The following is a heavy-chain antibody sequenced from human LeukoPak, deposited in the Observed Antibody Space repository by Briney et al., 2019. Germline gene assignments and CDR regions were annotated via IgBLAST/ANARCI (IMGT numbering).Heavy chain of an antibody. CDR1: GFTFSNYA. CDR3: AKRYGSGSYYISFDY. D-gene: IGHD3-10*01. V-gene: IGHV3-23*01. CDR2: ISGSGGST. Sequence: PGGSLRLSCAASGFTFSNYAMSWVRQAPGKGLEWVSAISGSGGSTDYADSVKGRFTISRDNSKNTLYLQLNSLRAEDTAVYYCAKRYGSGSYYISFDYWGQGTLVTVSS. J-gene: IGHJ4*02.